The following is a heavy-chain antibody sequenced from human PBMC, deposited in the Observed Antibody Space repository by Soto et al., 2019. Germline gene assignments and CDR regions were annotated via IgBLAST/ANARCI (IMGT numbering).Heavy chain of an antibody. D-gene: IGHD3-9*01. J-gene: IGHJ3*02. Sequence: QVQLVQSGAEVKKPGSSVKVSCKASGGTFSSYTISWVRQTPGQGLEWLGRIIPILGIANYAQKFQGRVTITADKSTSTAYMELSSLRSEDTAVYYCAWDTIFAAFDIWGQGTMVTVSS. CDR3: AWDTIFAAFDI. V-gene: IGHV1-69*02. CDR2: IIPILGIA. CDR1: GGTFSSYT.